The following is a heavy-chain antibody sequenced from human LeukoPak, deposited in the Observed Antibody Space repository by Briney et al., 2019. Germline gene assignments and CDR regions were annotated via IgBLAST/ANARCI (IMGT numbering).Heavy chain of an antibody. D-gene: IGHD3-3*01. CDR3: ARLDDFWCGYPFDY. CDR2: IYYSGST. CDR1: GGSISSSSYY. Sequence: SETLSLTCTVSGGSISSSSYYWGWIRQPPGKGLEWIGSIYYSGSTYYNPSLKSRVTISVDTSKNQFSLKLSSVTAADTAVYYCARLDDFWCGYPFDYWGQGTLVTVSS. V-gene: IGHV4-39*01. J-gene: IGHJ4*02.